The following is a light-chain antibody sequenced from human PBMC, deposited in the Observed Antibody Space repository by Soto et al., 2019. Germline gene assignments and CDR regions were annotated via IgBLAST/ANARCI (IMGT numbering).Light chain of an antibody. V-gene: IGKV3-20*01. J-gene: IGKJ1*01. CDR3: QQYGSSPRS. Sequence: ENVLTQSPGTLSLSPGERATLSCRASQSVSSTYLAWYQHKLGQAPRLVIYGASSKGSGIPDRFSGSGSGTDFTLTISRLEPEDFAVYYCQQYGSSPRSFGQGPKVEVK. CDR1: QSVSSTY. CDR2: GAS.